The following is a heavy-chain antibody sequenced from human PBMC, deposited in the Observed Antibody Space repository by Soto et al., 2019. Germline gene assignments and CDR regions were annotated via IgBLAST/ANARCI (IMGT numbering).Heavy chain of an antibody. J-gene: IGHJ6*02. CDR3: ARDLWVEPELYYYGMDV. D-gene: IGHD1-1*01. CDR2: IFYSGTT. Sequence: PSETLSLTCTVAGDSISSADYYWSWIRQTPGKGLEWIGHIFYSGTTYYNPSLKSRLTISVDTSKNHFSLRLTSVTAADTAVYYCARDLWVEPELYYYGMDVWGRGTTVTGSS. CDR1: GDSISSADYY. V-gene: IGHV4-30-4*01.